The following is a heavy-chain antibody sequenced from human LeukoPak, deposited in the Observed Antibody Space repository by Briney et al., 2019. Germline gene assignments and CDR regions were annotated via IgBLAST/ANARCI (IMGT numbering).Heavy chain of an antibody. V-gene: IGHV4-39*07. CDR1: GGSISSSSHY. J-gene: IGHJ4*02. Sequence: SETLSLTCTVSGGSISSSSHYWGWIRQPPGKGLEWIGSMYYRGSTYHNPSLKSRVTISVDTSKNQFSLELSSVTAADTAVYYCATTTIRLGYWGQGTLVTVSS. CDR2: MYYRGST. CDR3: ATTTIRLGY. D-gene: IGHD1-26*01.